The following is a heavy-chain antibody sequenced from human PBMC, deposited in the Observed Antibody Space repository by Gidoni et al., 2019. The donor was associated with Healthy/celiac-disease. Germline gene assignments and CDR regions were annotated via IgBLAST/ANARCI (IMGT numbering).Heavy chain of an antibody. D-gene: IGHD6-19*01. V-gene: IGHV4-39*01. Sequence: QLQLQESGPGLVKPSETLSLTCTVSGGSISSSSYYGGWIRQPPGKGLEWIGSIYYSGSTYYNPSLKSRVTISVDTSKNQFSLKLSSVTAADTAVYYCARHGDLSSGWYYFDYWGQGTPVTVSS. CDR1: GGSISSSSYY. CDR2: IYYSGST. J-gene: IGHJ4*02. CDR3: ARHGDLSSGWYYFDY.